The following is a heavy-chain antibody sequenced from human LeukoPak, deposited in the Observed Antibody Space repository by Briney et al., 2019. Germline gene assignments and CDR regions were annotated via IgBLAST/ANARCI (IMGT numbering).Heavy chain of an antibody. V-gene: IGHV4-34*01. CDR3: ASGVGATEPFDY. J-gene: IGHJ4*02. CDR2: INHSRST. D-gene: IGHD1-26*01. CDR1: GGSFSGYY. Sequence: PSETLSLTCAVYGGSFSGYYWSWIRQPPGKGLEWIGEINHSRSTNYNPSLKSRVTISVDTSKNQFSLKLSSVTAADTAVYYCASGVGATEPFDYWGQGTLVTVSS.